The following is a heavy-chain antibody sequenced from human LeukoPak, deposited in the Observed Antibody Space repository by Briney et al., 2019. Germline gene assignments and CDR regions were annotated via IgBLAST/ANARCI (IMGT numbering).Heavy chain of an antibody. CDR2: ISGSGGST. V-gene: IGHV3-23*01. CDR3: AKSPTPYDPPNGEFDY. CDR1: GFTFSSYA. Sequence: GGSLRLSCAASGFTFSSYAMSWVRQAPGKGLEWVSAISGSGGSTYYADSVKGRFTISRDNSKNTLYLQMNSLRAEHTAVYYCAKSPTPYDPPNGEFDYWGQGTLVTVSS. J-gene: IGHJ4*02. D-gene: IGHD7-27*01.